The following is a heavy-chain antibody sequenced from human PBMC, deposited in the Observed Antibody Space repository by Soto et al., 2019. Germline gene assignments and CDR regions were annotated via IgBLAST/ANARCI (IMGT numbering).Heavy chain of an antibody. CDR2: IFHSGST. V-gene: IGHV4-59*01. CDR3: ARGHRGYSYGINWFDP. D-gene: IGHD5-18*01. J-gene: IGHJ5*02. CDR1: GGSTTSDY. Sequence: SETLSLTCTVSGGSTTSDYWSWIRQPPGKGLEWLGYIFHSGSTNYNPSLKSRVTISGDTSKNQFSLKLSSVTAADTAVYYCARGHRGYSYGINWFDPWGQGTLVTV.